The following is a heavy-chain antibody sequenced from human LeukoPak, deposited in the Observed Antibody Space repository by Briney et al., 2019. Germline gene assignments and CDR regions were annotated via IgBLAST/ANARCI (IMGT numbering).Heavy chain of an antibody. D-gene: IGHD1-1*01. CDR1: GFTFDDYA. Sequence: GRSLRLSCAASGFTFDDYAMHWVRQAPGKGLEWVSGISWNSGSIGYADSVKGRFTISRDNAKNSLYLQMNSLRAEDTAVYYCARDPSMEHAFDIWGQGTMVTVSS. J-gene: IGHJ3*02. V-gene: IGHV3-9*01. CDR2: ISWNSGSI. CDR3: ARDPSMEHAFDI.